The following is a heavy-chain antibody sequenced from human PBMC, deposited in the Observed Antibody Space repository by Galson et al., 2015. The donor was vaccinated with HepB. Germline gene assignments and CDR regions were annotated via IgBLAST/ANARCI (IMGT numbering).Heavy chain of an antibody. CDR2: VSGGGTST. CDR1: GFTFSSYA. CDR3: AKSRAWLPQGAIDY. D-gene: IGHD5-24*01. J-gene: IGHJ4*02. V-gene: IGHV3-23*01. Sequence: SLRLSCAASGFTFSSYAMSWVRQAPGSGLEWVSGVSGGGTSTYYADSVKGRFTVSRDTSKNTLYLQMNSPRVEDTAIYYCAKSRAWLPQGAIDYWGQGTLVTVSS.